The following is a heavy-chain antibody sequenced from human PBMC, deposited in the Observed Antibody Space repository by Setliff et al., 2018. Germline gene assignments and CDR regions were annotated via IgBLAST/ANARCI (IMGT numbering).Heavy chain of an antibody. Sequence: PSETLSLTCAVYGGSFSGHYWSWIRQPPGKGLEWIGEINHSGSTNYNPSLKSRVTISVDTSKKQFSLKLSSVTAADTAVYHCARWRQRRDGYNKWVNYFDYWGQGTLVTVSS. CDR1: GGSFSGHY. V-gene: IGHV4-34*01. CDR3: ARWRQRRDGYNKWVNYFDY. CDR2: INHSGST. J-gene: IGHJ4*02. D-gene: IGHD5-12*01.